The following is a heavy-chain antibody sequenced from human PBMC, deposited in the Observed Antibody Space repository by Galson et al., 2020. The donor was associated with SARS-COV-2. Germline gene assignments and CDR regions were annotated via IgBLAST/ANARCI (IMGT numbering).Heavy chain of an antibody. CDR2: IHHSGTT. CDR1: GYSINSDFY. D-gene: IGHD3-22*01. Sequence: SETLSLTCAVSGYSINSDFYWAWIRQPPGKGLEWIGSIHHSGTTYQNPSLKSRVAISFDTSKNPFSLNLSSVTAADTAVYYCARPSSSGYSSIWYFDLWGRGTLVTVSS. V-gene: IGHV4-38-2*01. CDR3: ARPSSSGYSSIWYFDL. J-gene: IGHJ2*01.